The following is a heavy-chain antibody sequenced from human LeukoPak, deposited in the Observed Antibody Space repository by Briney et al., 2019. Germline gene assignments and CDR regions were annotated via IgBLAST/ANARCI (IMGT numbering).Heavy chain of an antibody. Sequence: SQTLSLTCAISGDSVSSNSAAWNWIRQSPSRGLEWLGRTYYRSKWYNDYAVSVKSRITINPDTSKNQFSLKLSSVTAADTAVYYCAREVLAAGSLWFDPWGQGTLVTVSS. CDR1: GDSVSSNSAA. V-gene: IGHV6-1*01. CDR3: AREVLAAGSLWFDP. D-gene: IGHD6-13*01. CDR2: TYYRSKWYN. J-gene: IGHJ5*02.